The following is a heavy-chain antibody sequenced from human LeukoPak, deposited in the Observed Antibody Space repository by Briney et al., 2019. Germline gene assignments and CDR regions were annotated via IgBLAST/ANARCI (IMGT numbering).Heavy chain of an antibody. Sequence: ASVKVSCKASGYTFTSYGISWVRQAPGQGLEWMGWISAYNGNTNYAQKLQGRVTMTTDTSTSTAYMELRSLRSDDTAVYHCARERRFGEFMDWFDPWGQGTLVTVSS. J-gene: IGHJ5*02. CDR1: GYTFTSYG. V-gene: IGHV1-18*01. D-gene: IGHD3-10*01. CDR2: ISAYNGNT. CDR3: ARERRFGEFMDWFDP.